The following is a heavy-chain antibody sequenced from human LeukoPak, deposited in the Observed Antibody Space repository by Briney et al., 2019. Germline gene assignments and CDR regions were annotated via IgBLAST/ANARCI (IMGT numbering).Heavy chain of an antibody. V-gene: IGHV3-30*02. CDR2: IRYDGSNK. CDR1: GFTFSSYG. D-gene: IGHD6-13*01. Sequence: AGGSLRLSCAASGFTFSSYGMHWVRQAPGKGLEWVAFIRYDGSNKYYADSVKGRFTISRDNSKNTLYLQMNSLRAGDTAVYYCATKMYSSSWTVYYYYMDVWGKGTTVTISS. CDR3: ATKMYSSSWTVYYYYMDV. J-gene: IGHJ6*03.